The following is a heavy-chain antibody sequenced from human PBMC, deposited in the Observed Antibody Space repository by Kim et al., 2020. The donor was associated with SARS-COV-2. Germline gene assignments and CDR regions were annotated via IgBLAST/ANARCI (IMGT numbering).Heavy chain of an antibody. D-gene: IGHD3-3*01. J-gene: IGHJ4*02. CDR1: GYPFTAYY. Sequence: ASVKVSCKASGYPFTAYYLHWVQQAPGQGLEWMGWINPNTGATAYAQKFQGRVTMTTDTSISTVYMDLIGLRSDDTAVYYCARVDFQHYFDNWGQGTQVTVSS. CDR2: INPNTGAT. V-gene: IGHV1-2*02. CDR3: ARVDFQHYFDN.